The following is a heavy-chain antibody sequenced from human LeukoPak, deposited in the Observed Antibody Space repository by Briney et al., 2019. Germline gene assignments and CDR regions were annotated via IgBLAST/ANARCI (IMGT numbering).Heavy chain of an antibody. CDR1: GFTFSSYG. CDR3: AKDHDYGDYGWYFDL. V-gene: IGHV3-30*18. J-gene: IGHJ2*01. D-gene: IGHD4-17*01. Sequence: GGSLRLSCAASGFTFSSYGMHWVRQAPGKGLEWVAVISYDGSNKYYADSVKDRFTISRDNSKNTLYLQMNSLRAEDTAVYYCAKDHDYGDYGWYFDLWGRGTLVTVSS. CDR2: ISYDGSNK.